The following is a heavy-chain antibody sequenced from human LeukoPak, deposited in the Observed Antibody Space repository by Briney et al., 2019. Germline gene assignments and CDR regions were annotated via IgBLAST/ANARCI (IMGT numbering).Heavy chain of an antibody. Sequence: GGSLRLSCAASGFTFSTYSMNWVRQAPGKGLEWVSSISSSSSFIYYADSVKGRFTISRDNAKNSVYLQMNSLRAEDTAVYYCARDSPLSFDIWGQGTMVTVPS. CDR2: ISSSSSFI. V-gene: IGHV3-21*01. J-gene: IGHJ3*02. CDR3: ARDSPLSFDI. CDR1: GFTFSTYS.